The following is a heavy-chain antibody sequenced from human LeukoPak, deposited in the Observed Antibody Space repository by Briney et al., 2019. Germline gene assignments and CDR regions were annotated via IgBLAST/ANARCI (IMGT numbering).Heavy chain of an antibody. J-gene: IGHJ4*02. CDR3: AKVGFGELLPDY. CDR2: ISYDGSNK. D-gene: IGHD3-10*01. CDR1: GFTFSSYG. Sequence: GGSLRLSCAASGFTFSSYGMHWVRQAPGKGLEWVAVISYDGSNKYYADSAEGRFTISRDNSKNTLYLQMNSLRAEDTAVYYCAKVGFGELLPDYWGQGTLVTVSS. V-gene: IGHV3-30*18.